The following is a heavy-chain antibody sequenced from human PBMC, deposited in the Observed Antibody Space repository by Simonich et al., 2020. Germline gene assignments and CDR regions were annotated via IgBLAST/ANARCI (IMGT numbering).Heavy chain of an antibody. CDR2: IKQDGSEK. CDR1: GFTFSSYW. CDR3: ARDGLGTAYYYYMDV. D-gene: IGHD7-27*01. V-gene: IGHV3-7*01. Sequence: EVQLVESGGGLVQPGGSLRLSCAASGFTFSSYWMSWVRQAPGKGLEWVANIKQDGSEKYYVDSVKGRFTISRTNAKNSLYLQMNSLRADDTAVYYCARDGLGTAYYYYMDVWGKGTTVTVSS. J-gene: IGHJ6*03.